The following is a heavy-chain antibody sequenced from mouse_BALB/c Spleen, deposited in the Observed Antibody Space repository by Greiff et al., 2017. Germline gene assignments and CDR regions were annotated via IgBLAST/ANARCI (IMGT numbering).Heavy chain of an antibody. J-gene: IGHJ3*01. Sequence: VKVVESGPGLVAPSQSLSITCTVSGFSLTDYGVSWIRQPPGKGLEWLGVIWGGGSTYYNSALKSRLSISKDNSKSQVFLKMNSLQTDDTAMYYCAKQSRSTMITGGFAYWGQGTLVTVSA. CDR3: AKQSRSTMITGGFAY. CDR2: IWGGGST. V-gene: IGHV2-6-5*01. D-gene: IGHD2-4*01. CDR1: GFSLTDYG.